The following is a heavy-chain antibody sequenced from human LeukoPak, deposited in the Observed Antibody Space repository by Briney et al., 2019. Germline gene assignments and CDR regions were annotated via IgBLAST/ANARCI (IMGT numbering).Heavy chain of an antibody. CDR2: ISYDGSNK. V-gene: IGHV3-30-3*01. Sequence: GGSLRLSCAASGFTFSSYAMHWVRQAPGKGLEWVAAISYDGSNKYYADSVKGRFTISRDNSKNTLYLQMNSLRAEDTAVYYCARADQIGYCSSTSCSSFDYWGQGTLVTVSS. CDR1: GFTFSSYA. CDR3: ARADQIGYCSSTSCSSFDY. J-gene: IGHJ4*02. D-gene: IGHD2-2*01.